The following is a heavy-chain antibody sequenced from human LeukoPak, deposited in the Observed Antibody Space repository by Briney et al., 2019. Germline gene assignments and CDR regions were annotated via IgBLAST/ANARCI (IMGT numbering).Heavy chain of an antibody. CDR3: ARLEYSSPPDY. Sequence: SETLSLTCAVSGGSISSGGYSWSWIRQPPGKGLEWIGYIYHSGSTYYNPSLKSRVTISVDTSKNQFSLKLSSVTAADTAVYYCARLEYSSPPDYWGRGTLVTVSS. CDR1: GGSISSGGYS. V-gene: IGHV4-30-2*03. J-gene: IGHJ4*02. CDR2: IYHSGST. D-gene: IGHD6-6*01.